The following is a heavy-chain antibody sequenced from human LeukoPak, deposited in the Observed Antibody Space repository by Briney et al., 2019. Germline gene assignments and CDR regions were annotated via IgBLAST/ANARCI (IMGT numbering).Heavy chain of an antibody. V-gene: IGHV3-15*01. CDR3: TTLASRSPYYYYGMDV. Sequence: PGGSLRLSCAASGFTFSNAWMTWVRQAPGKGLEWVGRIKSKFDGETTDYAAPVKGRFTISRDDSKNTLYLQMSSLKTEDTAVYYCTTLASRSPYYYYGMDVWGQGTTVTVSS. J-gene: IGHJ6*02. CDR1: GFTFSNAW. CDR2: IKSKFDGETT.